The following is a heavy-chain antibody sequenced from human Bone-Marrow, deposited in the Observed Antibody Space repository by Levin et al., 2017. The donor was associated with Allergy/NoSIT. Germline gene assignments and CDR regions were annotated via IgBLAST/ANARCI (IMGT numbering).Heavy chain of an antibody. V-gene: IGHV4-31*03. CDR3: ARGYDYGALEY. CDR2: IYYSGST. J-gene: IGHJ4*02. CDR1: GGSISSGGYY. D-gene: IGHD4-17*01. Sequence: LRLSCTVSGGSISSGGYYWSWIRQHPGKGLEWIGYIYYSGSTYYNPSLKSRVTISVDTSKNQFSLKLSSVTAADTAVYYCARGYDYGALEYWGQGTLVTVSS.